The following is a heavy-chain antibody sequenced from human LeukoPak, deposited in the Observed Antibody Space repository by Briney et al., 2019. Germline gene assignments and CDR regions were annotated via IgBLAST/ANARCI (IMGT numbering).Heavy chain of an antibody. D-gene: IGHD3-10*01. V-gene: IGHV3-21*01. CDR2: ISDSDGST. CDR1: GFTFMTYW. CDR3: ARDRYYGSGSYYRPYYMGV. J-gene: IGHJ6*03. Sequence: PGGSLRLSCAASGFTFMTYWMSWVRQAPGKGLEWVSSISDSDGSTYYADSVKGRFTISRDNAKNSLYLQMNSLRAGDTAVYYCARDRYYGSGSYYRPYYMGVWGKGTTVTISS.